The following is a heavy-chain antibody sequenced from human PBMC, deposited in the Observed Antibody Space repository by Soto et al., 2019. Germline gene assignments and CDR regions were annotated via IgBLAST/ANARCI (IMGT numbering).Heavy chain of an antibody. CDR3: ARHGHGVIAAADIDY. J-gene: IGHJ4*02. D-gene: IGHD6-13*01. V-gene: IGHV4-59*08. CDR1: GGSISSYY. CDR2: IYYSGST. Sequence: PSETLSLTCTVSGGSISSYYWSWIRQPPEKGLEWIGYIYYSGSTNYNPSLKSRVTISVDTSKNQFSLKLSSVTAADTAVYYCARHGHGVIAAADIDYWGQGTLVTVS.